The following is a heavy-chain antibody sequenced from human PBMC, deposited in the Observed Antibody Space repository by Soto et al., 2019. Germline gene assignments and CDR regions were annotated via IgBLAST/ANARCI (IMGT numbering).Heavy chain of an antibody. CDR3: ASTYSTSWYWFDP. D-gene: IGHD6-13*01. V-gene: IGHV2-26*04. CDR2: IFSNDEK. CDR1: GFSLSNAGLG. J-gene: IGHJ5*02. Sequence: QVTVKESGPVLVKPTETLTLTCTVSGFSLSNAGLGVSWIRQPPGKALEWLAHIFSNDEKSYSTSLKSRLTLTKDTSKSQVFLIMTNMDPVDTATYYCASTYSTSWYWFDPWGQGTLVTVSS.